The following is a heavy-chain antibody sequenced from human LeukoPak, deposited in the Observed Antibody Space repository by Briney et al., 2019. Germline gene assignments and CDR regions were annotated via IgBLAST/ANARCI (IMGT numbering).Heavy chain of an antibody. D-gene: IGHD2-2*01. CDR1: GFTFSSYW. CDR2: IKEDGSEK. CDR3: ARQLGYCSSTSCYAWLDP. Sequence: GGSLRLSCAASGFTFSSYWMSWVRQAPGKGLEWVANIKEDGSEKYYVDSVKGRFTISRDNAKNSLYLQMNSPRAEDTAVYYCARQLGYCSSTSCYAWLDPWGQGTLVTVSS. J-gene: IGHJ5*02. V-gene: IGHV3-7*01.